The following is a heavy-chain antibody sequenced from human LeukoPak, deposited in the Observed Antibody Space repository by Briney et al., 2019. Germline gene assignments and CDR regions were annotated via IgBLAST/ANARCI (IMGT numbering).Heavy chain of an antibody. CDR2: INPSCGST. Sequence: ASVKVSCKASGYTFTSYYMHWVRQAPGQGLEWMGIINPSCGSTSYAQKFQGRVTMTRDTSISTAYMELSRLRSDDTAVYYCARDRSGTSGRYFDYWGQGTLVTVSS. CDR1: GYTFTSYY. D-gene: IGHD1-26*01. J-gene: IGHJ4*02. V-gene: IGHV1-46*01. CDR3: ARDRSGTSGRYFDY.